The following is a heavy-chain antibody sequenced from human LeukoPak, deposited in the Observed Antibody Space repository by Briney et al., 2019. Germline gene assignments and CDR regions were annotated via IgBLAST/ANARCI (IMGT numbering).Heavy chain of an antibody. CDR2: IIPIFGTA. D-gene: IGHD3-3*01. V-gene: IGHV1-69*05. Sequence: SVKVSCKASGGTFSSYAISWVRQAPGQGLEWMGGIIPIFGTANYAQKFQGRVTITTDESTSTAYMELSSLRSEDTAVYYCARGVLLRFLEWYSNFDYWGQGTLVTVSS. J-gene: IGHJ4*02. CDR1: GGTFSSYA. CDR3: ARGVLLRFLEWYSNFDY.